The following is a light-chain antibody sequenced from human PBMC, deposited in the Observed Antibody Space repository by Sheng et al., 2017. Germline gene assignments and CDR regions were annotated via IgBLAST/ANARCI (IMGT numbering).Light chain of an antibody. CDR2: DAS. J-gene: IGKJ2*01. Sequence: EIVLTQSPATLSLSPGERATLSCRASQSVSSYLAWFQQKPGQAPRLLIYDASNRATGIPVRFSGSGSGTDFTLTISSLEPEDFAVYYCQQRSNWYTFGPGTKLEIK. CDR3: QQRSNWYT. CDR1: QSVSSY. V-gene: IGKV3-11*01.